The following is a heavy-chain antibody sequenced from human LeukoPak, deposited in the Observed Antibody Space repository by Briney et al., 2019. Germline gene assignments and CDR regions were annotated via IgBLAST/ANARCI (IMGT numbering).Heavy chain of an antibody. D-gene: IGHD1-26*01. V-gene: IGHV4-39*01. CDR3: ARRRSGSVDY. J-gene: IGHJ4*02. Sequence: SETLSLTCTVSADSIGSSTYYWTWIRQPPGKGLEWIGSIYYSGRTYYNPSLKSRVTISVDTSKNQFPLRLSSVTAADTAVYYCARRRSGSVDYWGRGTLVTVSS. CDR2: IYYSGRT. CDR1: ADSIGSSTYY.